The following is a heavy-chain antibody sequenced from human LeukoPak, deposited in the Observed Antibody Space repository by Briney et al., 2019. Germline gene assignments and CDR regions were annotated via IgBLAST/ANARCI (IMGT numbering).Heavy chain of an antibody. J-gene: IGHJ6*02. D-gene: IGHD2-2*01. CDR2: ISYDVSNK. V-gene: IGHV3-30*18. Sequence: QPGRSLRLSCAASGFTFSSYGMHWVRQAPGKGLEWVAVISYDVSNKYYADSVKGRFTISRDNSKNTLYLQMNSLRAEDTAVYYCAKTTDCSSTSCYDYYYGMDVWGQGTTVTVSS. CDR1: GFTFSSYG. CDR3: AKTTDCSSTSCYDYYYGMDV.